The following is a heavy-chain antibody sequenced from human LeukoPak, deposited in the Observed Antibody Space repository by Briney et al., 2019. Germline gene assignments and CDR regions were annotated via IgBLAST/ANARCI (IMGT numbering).Heavy chain of an antibody. D-gene: IGHD3-9*01. CDR3: AKDYDILTGYYTDYFDY. J-gene: IGHJ4*02. V-gene: IGHV3-23*01. CDR2: ISGSGGST. Sequence: GGSLRLSCAASGFTFRNCAMSWVRQAPGKGLEWVSGISGSGGSTYYADSVKGRFTISRDNSKNTLYLQMNSLRAEDTAVYYCAKDYDILTGYYTDYFDYWGQGTLVTVSS. CDR1: GFTFRNCA.